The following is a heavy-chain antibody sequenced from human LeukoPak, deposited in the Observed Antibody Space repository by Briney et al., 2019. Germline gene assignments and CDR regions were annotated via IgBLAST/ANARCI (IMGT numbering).Heavy chain of an antibody. V-gene: IGHV1-2*02. CDR3: TRSVRNGHIDY. J-gene: IGHJ4*02. D-gene: IGHD2-21*01. CDR2: INPNSGGT. CDR1: GYTFTGYY. Sequence: ASVKVSCKASGYTFTGYYMHWVRQAPGQGLEWMGWINPNSGGTNYAQKFQGRVTMTRSTPISTAYMELSSLRFEDTAVYYCTRSVRNGHIDYWGQGTLVTVSS.